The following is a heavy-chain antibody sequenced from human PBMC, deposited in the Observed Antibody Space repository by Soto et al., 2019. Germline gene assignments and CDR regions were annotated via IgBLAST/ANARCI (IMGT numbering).Heavy chain of an antibody. D-gene: IGHD3-10*01. CDR3: VGGQYYFDY. CDR2: ISYDGSDK. Sequence: QVQLVESGGGVVQPGRSLRLSCAASGFTFTSYGMHWVREGPDKGLEWVAIISYDGSDKYYADSVKGRFTISRDNSKNTLYLQMNSLRPEDTALYYCVGGQYYFDYRGQGTLAIVSS. V-gene: IGHV3-30*03. CDR1: GFTFTSYG. J-gene: IGHJ4*02.